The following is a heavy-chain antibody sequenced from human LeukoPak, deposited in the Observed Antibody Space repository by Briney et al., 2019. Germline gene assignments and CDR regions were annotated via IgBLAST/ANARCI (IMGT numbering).Heavy chain of an antibody. D-gene: IGHD5-12*01. CDR2: IIPILGTG. J-gene: IGHJ4*02. Sequence: SVQDSCQASGGTFSRYAIRWVRQAPGQGLDWMERIIPILGTGSYEQTSPGRVTITPDKSKRTAYKERSSLRTEETAVYYCAGLGVATDRSFDYWGQGTLVTVSS. V-gene: IGHV1-69*04. CDR3: AGLGVATDRSFDY. CDR1: GGTFSRYA.